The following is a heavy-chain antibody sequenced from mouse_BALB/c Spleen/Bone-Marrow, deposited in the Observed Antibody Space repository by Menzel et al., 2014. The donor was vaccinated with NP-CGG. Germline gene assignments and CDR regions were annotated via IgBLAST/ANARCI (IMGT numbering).Heavy chain of an antibody. CDR2: IDPSDSET. J-gene: IGHJ2*01. CDR3: VRKYGKGDDY. Sequence: VQLQQAGAELGRPGASVKLSCKASGYTFTGYWMNWVKQRPGQGLEWIGMIDPSDSETHYNEMFKDKATLTVDKSSSTVYMQFSGLTSEDSAVYYCVRKYGKGDDYWGQDTTLTVSS. CDR1: GYTFTGYW. D-gene: IGHD2-10*02. V-gene: IGHV1-61*01.